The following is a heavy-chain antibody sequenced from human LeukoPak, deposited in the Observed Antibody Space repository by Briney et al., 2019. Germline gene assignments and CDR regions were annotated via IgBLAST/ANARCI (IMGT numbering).Heavy chain of an antibody. Sequence: ASVKVSCKASGYTFTSYDINWVRQATGQGLEWMGWMNPNSGNTGYAQKFQGRVTMTRNTSISTAYMKLSSLRSEDTAVYYCARGLVGWYPNWFDPWGQGTLVTVSS. J-gene: IGHJ5*02. D-gene: IGHD6-19*01. CDR3: ARGLVGWYPNWFDP. CDR2: MNPNSGNT. V-gene: IGHV1-8*01. CDR1: GYTFTSYD.